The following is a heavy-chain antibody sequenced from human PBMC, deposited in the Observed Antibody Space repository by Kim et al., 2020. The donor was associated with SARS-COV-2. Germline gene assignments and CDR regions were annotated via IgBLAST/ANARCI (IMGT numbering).Heavy chain of an antibody. D-gene: IGHD6-13*01. Sequence: SETLSLTCAVYGGSFSGYYWSWIRQPPGKGLEWIGEINHSGSTNYNPSLKSRVTISVDTSKNQFSLKLSSVTAADTAVYYCARESSWFINYGMDVWGQGTTVTVSS. V-gene: IGHV4-34*01. CDR2: INHSGST. CDR3: ARESSWFINYGMDV. J-gene: IGHJ6*02. CDR1: GGSFSGYY.